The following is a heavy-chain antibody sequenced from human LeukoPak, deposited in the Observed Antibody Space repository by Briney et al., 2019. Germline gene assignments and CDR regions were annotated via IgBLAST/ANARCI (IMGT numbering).Heavy chain of an antibody. CDR3: ARRGFYDTSGYLFDY. D-gene: IGHD3-22*01. J-gene: IGHJ4*02. CDR1: EFPFISFA. V-gene: IGHV3-48*03. CDR2: ISTSGSPI. Sequence: GGPLELSCEPPEFPFISFALNGVRQAPGKGLEWVQYISTSGSPIDYGNSVKGRFTISRDNAKNSLYLQMNSLRAEDTALYYCARRGFYDTSGYLFDYWGQGTLVTVSS.